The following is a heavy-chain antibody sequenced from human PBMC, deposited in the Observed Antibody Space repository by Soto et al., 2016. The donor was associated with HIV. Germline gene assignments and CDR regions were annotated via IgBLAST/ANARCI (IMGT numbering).Heavy chain of an antibody. CDR3: TREKFCIGSNCYENYFDY. Sequence: EVQLVESGGRVVRPGRSLRLSCAASGFTFEDYGMSWVRQAPGKGLEWVSGVNLNGGSTRYADSVKGRFTISRDNAKNSLYLQMNSLRAEDTALYYCTREKFCIGSNCYENYFDYWGQGALVTVSS. V-gene: IGHV3-20*04. D-gene: IGHD2-2*01. J-gene: IGHJ4*02. CDR1: GFTFEDYG. CDR2: VNLNGGST.